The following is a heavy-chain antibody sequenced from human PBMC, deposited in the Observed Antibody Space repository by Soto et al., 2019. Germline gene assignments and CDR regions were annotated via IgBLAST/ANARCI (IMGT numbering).Heavy chain of an antibody. D-gene: IGHD2-15*01. V-gene: IGHV3-48*02. Sequence: PGGSLRLSCQASGFTFNTYNMNWIRLAPGKGLEWVACITSNNNTIYYADSVEGRFTTSRDNGKKSLHLQMNSLRDDDTTVYFCARGIWLAARSHFDYWGQGTLVTVSS. CDR3: ARGIWLAARSHFDY. CDR2: ITSNNNTI. J-gene: IGHJ4*02. CDR1: GFTFNTYN.